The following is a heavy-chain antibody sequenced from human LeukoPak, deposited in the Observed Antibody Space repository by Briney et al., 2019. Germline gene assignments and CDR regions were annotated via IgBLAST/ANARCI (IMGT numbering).Heavy chain of an antibody. CDR1: GFTFSSYS. CDR2: ISSSSSYI. J-gene: IGHJ4*02. D-gene: IGHD5-24*01. CDR3: ASRRDGYNDFDY. Sequence: GGSLRLSCAASGFTFSSYSMNWVRQAPGEGLEWVSSISSSSSYIYYADSVKGRFTISRDNAKNSLYLQMNSLRAEDTAVYYCASRRDGYNDFDYWGQGTLVTVSS. V-gene: IGHV3-21*01.